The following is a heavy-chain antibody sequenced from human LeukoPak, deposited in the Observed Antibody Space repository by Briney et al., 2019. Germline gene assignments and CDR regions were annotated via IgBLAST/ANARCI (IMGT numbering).Heavy chain of an antibody. CDR2: ISYDGSNK. Sequence: GGSLRLSCAASGFTFSSYGMSWVRQAPGKGLEWVAVISYDGSNKYYADSVKGRFTISRDNSKNTLYLQMNSLRAEDTAVYYCARAWEWLRSDFDYWGQGTLVTVSS. J-gene: IGHJ4*02. CDR1: GFTFSSYG. V-gene: IGHV3-30*03. D-gene: IGHD5-12*01. CDR3: ARAWEWLRSDFDY.